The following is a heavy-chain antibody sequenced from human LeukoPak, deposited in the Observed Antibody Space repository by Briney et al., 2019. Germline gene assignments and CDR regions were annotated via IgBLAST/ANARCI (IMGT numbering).Heavy chain of an antibody. D-gene: IGHD6-13*01. CDR3: GTGGSSWSDAFDI. V-gene: IGHV1-46*01. CDR2: INPSGGST. J-gene: IGHJ3*02. CDR1: GYTXTSYY. Sequence: ASVKVSCKASGYTXTSYYMHWVRQAPGQGLEWMGIINPSGGSTSYAQKFQGRVTMTRDTSTSTVYMELSSLRSEDTAVYYCGTGGSSWSDAFDIWGQGTMVTVSS.